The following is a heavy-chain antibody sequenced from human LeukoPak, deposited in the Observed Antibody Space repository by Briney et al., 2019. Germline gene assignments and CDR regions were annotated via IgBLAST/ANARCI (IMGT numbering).Heavy chain of an antibody. Sequence: GGSLRLSCAASGFTFSSYAMSWVRQAPGKGLEGVSSISGNGGSTYYVDSVKGRFTISRDHSRNTLYLQMNSLRVEDTAVYYCALVTAAGINYWGQGTLVTVSS. V-gene: IGHV3-23*01. CDR1: GFTFSSYA. J-gene: IGHJ4*02. D-gene: IGHD6-13*01. CDR2: ISGNGGST. CDR3: ALVTAAGINY.